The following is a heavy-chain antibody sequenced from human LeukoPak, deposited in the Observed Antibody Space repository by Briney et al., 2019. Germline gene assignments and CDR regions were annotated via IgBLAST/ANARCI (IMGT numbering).Heavy chain of an antibody. Sequence: GGSLRLSCAASGFTFSSHLMSWVRQAPGKGLEWVAGISNDGSTKDYADSVKGRFTISRDSSKKSMFLQMNSLRAEDTAVYYCAKAAYCTSTSCHFSGYAQRPLDSWGQGTLITVSS. V-gene: IGHV3-30*18. CDR3: AKAAYCTSTSCHFSGYAQRPLDS. D-gene: IGHD2-2*01. CDR1: GFTFSSHL. J-gene: IGHJ4*02. CDR2: ISNDGSTK.